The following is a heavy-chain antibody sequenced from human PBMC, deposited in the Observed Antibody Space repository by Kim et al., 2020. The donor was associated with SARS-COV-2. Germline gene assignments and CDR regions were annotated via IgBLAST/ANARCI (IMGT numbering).Heavy chain of an antibody. CDR1: GGTFRTYA. Sequence: SVKVSRKTSGGTFRTYAFNWVRQAPGQGLEWMGGIISMFGTGAHAQRFRGRVRLTADESTRTAYMELNSLRSEDTAMHYCARGGRSSGYYYMYYCGQVT. D-gene: IGHD3-22*01. CDR3: ARGGRSSGYYYMYY. V-gene: IGHV1-69*13. CDR2: IISMFGTG. J-gene: IGHJ4*02.